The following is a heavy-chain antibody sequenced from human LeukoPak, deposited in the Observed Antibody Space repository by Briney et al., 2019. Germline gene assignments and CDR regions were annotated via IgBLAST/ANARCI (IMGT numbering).Heavy chain of an antibody. J-gene: IGHJ4*02. Sequence: GGSLRLSCAASGFTFSSYEMNWVRQAPGKGLEWVSYISSSGSTIYYADSVKGRFTISRDNSKNTLYLQMNSLRAEDTAVYYCASGPSTGSGSYWYYFDYWGQGTLVTVSS. D-gene: IGHD3-10*01. CDR1: GFTFSSYE. CDR2: ISSSGSTI. V-gene: IGHV3-48*03. CDR3: ASGPSTGSGSYWYYFDY.